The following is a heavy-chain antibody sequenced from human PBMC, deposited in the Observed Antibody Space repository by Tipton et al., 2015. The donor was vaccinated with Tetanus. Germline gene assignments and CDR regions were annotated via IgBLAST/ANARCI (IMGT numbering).Heavy chain of an antibody. CDR2: IYYSGST. D-gene: IGHD3-22*01. Sequence: LRLSCTVSGGSISSGGYYWSWIRQHPGKGLEWIGYIYYSGSTYYNPSLKSRVTISVDTSKNQFSLKLSSVTAADTAVYYCASFYYYDSSGYYFSGRDYWGQGTLVTVSS. CDR1: GGSISSGGYY. J-gene: IGHJ4*02. CDR3: ASFYYYDSSGYYFSGRDY. V-gene: IGHV4-31*02.